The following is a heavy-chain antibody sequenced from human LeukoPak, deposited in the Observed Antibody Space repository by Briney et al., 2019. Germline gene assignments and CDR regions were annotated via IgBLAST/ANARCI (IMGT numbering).Heavy chain of an antibody. Sequence: SETLSLTCAVSGGSLSSGGYSWSWIRQPPGKGLEWIGYIYHSGSTYYNPSLKSRVTISVDRSKNQFSLKLSSVTAADTAVYYCARGASAMVTGSAAFDIWGQGTMVTVSS. V-gene: IGHV4-30-2*01. D-gene: IGHD5-18*01. J-gene: IGHJ3*02. CDR1: GGSLSSGGYS. CDR2: IYHSGST. CDR3: ARGASAMVTGSAAFDI.